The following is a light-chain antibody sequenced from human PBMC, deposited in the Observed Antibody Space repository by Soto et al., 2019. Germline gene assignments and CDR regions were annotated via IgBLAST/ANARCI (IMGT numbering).Light chain of an antibody. CDR3: SSFAGSNNFPYV. Sequence: LTQPPSASGSPGQSVTIACTGTSSDVGAYDYVSWYQQHPGKAPKLMIYEINKRPSGVPDRFSGSKSGNTASLTVSGLQAEDEADYYCSSFAGSNNFPYVFGTGTKVTVL. V-gene: IGLV2-8*01. J-gene: IGLJ1*01. CDR2: EIN. CDR1: SSDVGAYDY.